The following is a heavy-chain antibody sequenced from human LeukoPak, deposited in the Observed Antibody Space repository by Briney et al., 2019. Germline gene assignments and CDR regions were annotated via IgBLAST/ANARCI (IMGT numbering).Heavy chain of an antibody. CDR1: GFTFSSYW. J-gene: IGHJ4*02. V-gene: IGHV3-7*01. Sequence: PGGSLRLSCAASGFTFSSYWMSWVRQAPGKGLEWVANIKQDGSEKYYVDSVKGRFTISRDNAKNSLYLQMNSLRAEDTAVYYWARAPARGSNWKPDYWGQGTLVTVSS. D-gene: IGHD1-20*01. CDR3: ARAPARGSNWKPDY. CDR2: IKQDGSEK.